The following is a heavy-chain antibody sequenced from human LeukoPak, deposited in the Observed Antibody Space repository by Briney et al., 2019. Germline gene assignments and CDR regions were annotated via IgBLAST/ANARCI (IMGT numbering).Heavy chain of an antibody. D-gene: IGHD6-19*01. J-gene: IGHJ4*02. Sequence: PSETLSLTCTVSGGSVGSGSYYWSWIRQPPGKGLEWIGYIYYSGSTNYNPSLKSRVTISVDTSKNQFSLKLSSVTAADTAVYYCARVSSYSSGWYDIDYWGQGTLVTVSS. CDR1: GGSVGSGSYY. CDR3: ARVSSYSSGWYDIDY. V-gene: IGHV4-61*01. CDR2: IYYSGST.